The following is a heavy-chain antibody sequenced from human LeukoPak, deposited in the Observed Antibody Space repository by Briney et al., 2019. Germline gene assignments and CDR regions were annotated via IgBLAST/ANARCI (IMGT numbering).Heavy chain of an antibody. J-gene: IGHJ4*02. CDR3: ATLGVYSSGFDY. V-gene: IGHV1-2*02. CDR2: INPNSGGT. D-gene: IGHD6-25*01. Sequence: PAASVTVSCKASGYTFTGYYMHWVRQAPGQGLEWMGWINPNSGGTNYAQKFQGRVTMTRDTSISTAYMELSRLRSDDTAVYYCATLGVYSSGFDYWGQGTLVTVSS. CDR1: GYTFTGYY.